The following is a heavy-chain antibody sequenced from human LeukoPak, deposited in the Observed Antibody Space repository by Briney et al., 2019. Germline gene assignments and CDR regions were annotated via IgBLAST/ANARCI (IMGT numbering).Heavy chain of an antibody. Sequence: GGSLRLSCAASEFTFSNYALHWVRQAPGKGLQWVAVISYDGNTIHYADSVKGRFIISRDTSKNTLYLQMNSLRAEDTAVYYCARVGMATVTTFDYWGQGTLVTVSS. V-gene: IGHV3-30-3*01. D-gene: IGHD4-17*01. CDR2: ISYDGNTI. J-gene: IGHJ4*02. CDR1: EFTFSNYA. CDR3: ARVGMATVTTFDY.